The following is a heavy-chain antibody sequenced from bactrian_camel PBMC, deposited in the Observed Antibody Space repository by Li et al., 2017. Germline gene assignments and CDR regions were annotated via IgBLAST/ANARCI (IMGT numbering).Heavy chain of an antibody. CDR2: VDSDGRT. V-gene: IGHV3S53*01. CDR1: GHVRDRYC. Sequence: HVQLVESGGGSVQAGGSLRLSRAASGHVRDRYCMAWFRQAPGKEREGVAAVDSDGRTSYADSVEGRFTISKDNAKNTMYLQMNSLIPADTGMYYCAADLHWSCTVEGVFSMSYRGQGTQVTVS. CDR3: AADLHWSCTVEGVFSMSY. J-gene: IGHJ4*01. D-gene: IGHD6*01.